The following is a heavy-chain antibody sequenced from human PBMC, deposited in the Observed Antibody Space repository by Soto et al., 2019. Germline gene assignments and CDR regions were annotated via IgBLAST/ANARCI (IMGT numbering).Heavy chain of an antibody. CDR1: GGSITSYF. D-gene: IGHD2-2*01. V-gene: IGHV4-59*01. CDR3: ARTRHCISSSCYFDY. Sequence: SETLSLTCTVSGGSITSYFWSWIRQPPGKGLEWIGYMYNSGSTNYNPSLESRVTISVDTSKKQFSLKLTSMTAADTAVFFCARTRHCISSSCYFDYWGEGTLVTV. J-gene: IGHJ4*03. CDR2: MYNSGST.